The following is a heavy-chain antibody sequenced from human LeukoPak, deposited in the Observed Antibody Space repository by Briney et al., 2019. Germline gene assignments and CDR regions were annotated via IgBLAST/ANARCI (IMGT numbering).Heavy chain of an antibody. V-gene: IGHV1-2*04. D-gene: IGHD6-13*01. CDR2: INPNSGGT. Sequence: ASVKVSCKASGYTFTGYYMHWVRQAPGQGLEWMGWINPNSGGTNYAQKFQGWVTMTTDTSTSTAYMELRSLRSDDTAVYYCAREGSSPTMDYWGQGTLVTVSS. J-gene: IGHJ4*02. CDR1: GYTFTGYY. CDR3: AREGSSPTMDY.